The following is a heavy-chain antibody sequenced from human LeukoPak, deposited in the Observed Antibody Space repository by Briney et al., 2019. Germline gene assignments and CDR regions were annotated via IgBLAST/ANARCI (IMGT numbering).Heavy chain of an antibody. CDR2: IHHDGRT. CDR3: AREPVPQDYGDTVNAYDL. Sequence: SETLSLTCAVYGGSFSGYYWSWIRRPPGKGLEWIGDIHHDGRTKYSPSLRSRVTIVLDTSKNEFSLRLTRVTAADTALYFCAREPVPQDYGDTVNAYDLWGQGTMVIVSS. D-gene: IGHD4-17*01. J-gene: IGHJ3*01. V-gene: IGHV4-34*01. CDR1: GGSFSGYY.